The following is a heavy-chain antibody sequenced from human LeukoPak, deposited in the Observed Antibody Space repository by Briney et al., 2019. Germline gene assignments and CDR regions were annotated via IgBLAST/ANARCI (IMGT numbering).Heavy chain of an antibody. Sequence: GGSLRLSCAASGFTFSSYAMHWVRQAPGKGLEWVAVISYDGSNKYYADSVKGRFTISRDNSKNTLYLQMNSLRAEDTAVYYCAKGRTVRGVIITQKYYFDYWGQGTLVTVSS. J-gene: IGHJ4*02. V-gene: IGHV3-30-3*01. D-gene: IGHD3-10*01. CDR1: GFTFSSYA. CDR3: AKGRTVRGVIITQKYYFDY. CDR2: ISYDGSNK.